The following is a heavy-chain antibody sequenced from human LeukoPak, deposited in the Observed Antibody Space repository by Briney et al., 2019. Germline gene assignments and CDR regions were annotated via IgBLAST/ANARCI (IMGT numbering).Heavy chain of an antibody. CDR2: IRSKAYGGTI. J-gene: IGHJ4*02. CDR3: TSDCYYFDY. D-gene: IGHD2-2*01. CDR1: GFTFGDYA. Sequence: GGSLRLSCTASGFTFGDYAMSWVRQAPGKGLEWVGFIRSKAYGGTIEYAASVKGRFTISRDDSKSIAYLQMNSLKTEDTAVYYCTSDCYYFDYWGQGTLVTVSS. V-gene: IGHV3-49*04.